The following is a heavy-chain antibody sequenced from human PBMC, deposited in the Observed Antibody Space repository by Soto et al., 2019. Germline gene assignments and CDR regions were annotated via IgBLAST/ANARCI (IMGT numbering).Heavy chain of an antibody. CDR1: GFTFGDYA. CDR3: TRDLGYCSSTSCPVFDY. D-gene: IGHD2-2*03. Sequence: GGSLRLSCTASGFTFGDYAMSWFRQAPGKGLEWVGFIRSKAYGGTTEYAASVKGRFTISRDDSKSIAYLQMNSLKTEDTAVYYCTRDLGYCSSTSCPVFDYWGQGTLVTVSS. V-gene: IGHV3-49*03. J-gene: IGHJ4*02. CDR2: IRSKAYGGTT.